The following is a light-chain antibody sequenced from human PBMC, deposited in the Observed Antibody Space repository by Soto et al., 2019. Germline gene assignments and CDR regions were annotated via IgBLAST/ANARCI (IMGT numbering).Light chain of an antibody. CDR3: CSYAGSSTYV. CDR2: EGS. V-gene: IGLV2-23*01. CDR1: NRDVGGYDY. J-gene: IGLJ1*01. Sequence: QSALTQPPSVSGSPGQSITISCTGTNRDVGGYDYVSWYQQHPGKSPKLMIYEGSKRPSGVSNRFSGSKSGNTTSLTISGLQAEDEADYYCCSYAGSSTYVFGTGTKLTVL.